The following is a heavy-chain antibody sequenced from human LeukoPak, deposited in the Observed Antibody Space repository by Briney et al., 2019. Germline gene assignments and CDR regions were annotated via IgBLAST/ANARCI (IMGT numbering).Heavy chain of an antibody. V-gene: IGHV5-51*01. CDR1: GYSFTSYW. CDR3: ARPNITSYYDSRGYDAFDV. CDR2: IYPGDSDT. J-gene: IGHJ3*01. D-gene: IGHD3-22*01. Sequence: GESLKISCKGSGYSFTSYWLGWVRQMPGKGLEWMGIIYPGDSDTRYSPSFQGQVTISADKSVRTAYLQWSSLKASDTAMYYCARPNITSYYDSRGYDAFDVWGQGTMVTVSS.